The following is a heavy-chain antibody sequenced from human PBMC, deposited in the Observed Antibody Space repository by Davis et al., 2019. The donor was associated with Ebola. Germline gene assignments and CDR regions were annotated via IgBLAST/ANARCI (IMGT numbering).Heavy chain of an antibody. J-gene: IGHJ4*02. CDR3: ARDPQVYNWNAHPTWDY. D-gene: IGHD1-20*01. Sequence: GESLKISCAASGFTVRSTYMSWVRQAPGKGLEWVSVIYSGGTTRYADYADSVKGRFTISRDYSKNTLYLQMNSLRAEDTALYYCARDPQVYNWNAHPTWDYWGQGTLVTVSS. CDR1: GFTVRSTY. V-gene: IGHV3-66*01. CDR2: IYSGGTTRYA.